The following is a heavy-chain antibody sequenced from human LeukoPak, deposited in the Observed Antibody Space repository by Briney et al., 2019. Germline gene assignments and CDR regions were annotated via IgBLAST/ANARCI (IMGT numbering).Heavy chain of an antibody. CDR1: GFTFSSYF. V-gene: IGHV3-21*01. CDR3: TRACVYYDSSGCDY. Sequence: PGGSLRLSCTASGFTFSSYFMNWVRQAPGKGLEWVSSISSSSYIYYADSVKGRFTISRDNARKSLYLQMNSLRAEDTAVYYCTRACVYYDSSGCDYWGQGTLVTVSS. D-gene: IGHD3-22*01. J-gene: IGHJ4*02. CDR2: ISSSSYI.